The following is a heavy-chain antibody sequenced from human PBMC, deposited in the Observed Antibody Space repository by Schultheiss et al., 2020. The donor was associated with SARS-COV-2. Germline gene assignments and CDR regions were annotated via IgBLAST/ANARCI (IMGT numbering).Heavy chain of an antibody. CDR3: AIIPGIAVAGTD. CDR1: GFTFSSYA. D-gene: IGHD6-19*01. CDR2: ISGSGGST. J-gene: IGHJ4*02. V-gene: IGHV3-23*01. Sequence: GGSLRLSCAASGFTFSSYAMSWVRQAPGKGLEWVSAISGSGGSTYYADSVKGRFTISRDNSKKTLYLQMNSLRAEDTAVYYCAIIPGIAVAGTDWGQGTLVTVSS.